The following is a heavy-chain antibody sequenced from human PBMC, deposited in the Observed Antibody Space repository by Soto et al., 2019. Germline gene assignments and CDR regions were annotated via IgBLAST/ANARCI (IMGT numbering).Heavy chain of an antibody. J-gene: IGHJ4*02. CDR2: IDTSSTKI. D-gene: IGHD3-3*01. V-gene: IGHV3-11*01. Sequence: QVQLVGSGGDLVKRGGSLRLSCAASGYTFSDYYMSWIRQAPGKGLEWISYIDTSSTKIYYADSVKGRFTISRDNDKNALYQEMKSLRDEDTAVYYWAIHYDMWSGYLYPVDYWGQGTPVTVSS. CDR3: AIHYDMWSGYLYPVDY. CDR1: GYTFSDYY.